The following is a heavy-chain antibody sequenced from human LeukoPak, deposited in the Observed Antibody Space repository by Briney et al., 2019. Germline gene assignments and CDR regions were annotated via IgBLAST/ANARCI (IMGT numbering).Heavy chain of an antibody. D-gene: IGHD3-22*01. Sequence: SETLSLTCTVSGGSISSYYWSWIRQPAGKGLEWIGRIYPSDSTTHYNPSLKSRVTMSLDTSKNQFSLQLSSVTAADTAVYYCARDKWDFDDSGLWAYYFDCWGQGTLVTVSS. CDR3: ARDKWDFDDSGLWAYYFDC. CDR1: GGSISSYY. J-gene: IGHJ4*02. CDR2: IYPSDST. V-gene: IGHV4-4*07.